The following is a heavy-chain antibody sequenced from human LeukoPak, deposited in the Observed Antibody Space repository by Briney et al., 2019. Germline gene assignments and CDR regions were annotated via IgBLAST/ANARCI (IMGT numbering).Heavy chain of an antibody. J-gene: IGHJ5*02. CDR3: ASEIAAAGTRWFDP. Sequence: SVKVSCKASGGTFSSYAISWVRQAPGQGLEWMGGIIPIFGTANYAQKFQGRVTITADESTSKAYMELSSLRSEDTAVYYCASEIAAAGTRWFDPWGQGTLVTVSS. V-gene: IGHV1-69*01. D-gene: IGHD6-13*01. CDR2: IIPIFGTA. CDR1: GGTFSSYA.